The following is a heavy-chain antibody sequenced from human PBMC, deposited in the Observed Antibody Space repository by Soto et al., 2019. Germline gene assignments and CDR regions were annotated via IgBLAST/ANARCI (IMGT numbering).Heavy chain of an antibody. CDR2: ISYDGSHK. D-gene: IGHD3-9*01. V-gene: IGHV3-30*18. Sequence: GGSLRLSCAASGFNFSSHGLHWSRQAPGKGLEWVAVISYDGSHKLSTESVKGRFTISRDNSKNTLYLQMNSLRAEDTAVYYCAKDSVLRYFDWLPPHDAFDIWGQGTMVTVSS. J-gene: IGHJ3*02. CDR1: GFNFSSHG. CDR3: AKDSVLRYFDWLPPHDAFDI.